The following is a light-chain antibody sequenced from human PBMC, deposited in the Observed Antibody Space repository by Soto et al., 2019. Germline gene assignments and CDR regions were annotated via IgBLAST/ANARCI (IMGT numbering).Light chain of an antibody. V-gene: IGKV3-11*01. J-gene: IGKJ1*01. Sequence: EIVLTQSPATLSLSPGERATLSCRASQSVSSYLAWYQQKPGQAPRLLIYDASNRATGIPARFSGSGSGTDFTLTISSLELEDFAVYYCQQRSNWPQFGQGTKVEIK. CDR1: QSVSSY. CDR3: QQRSNWPQ. CDR2: DAS.